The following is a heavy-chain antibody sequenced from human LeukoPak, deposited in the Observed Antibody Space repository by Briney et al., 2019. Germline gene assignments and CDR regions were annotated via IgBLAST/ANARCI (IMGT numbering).Heavy chain of an antibody. V-gene: IGHV4-39*07. CDR2: IHSGESP. CDR3: ARGGGVRFGSGWRPGAWFDP. D-gene: IGHD6-19*01. CDR1: GVSISSSNSF. Sequence: SETLSLTCTVSGVSISSSNSFWGWIRQPPGKGLEWIGIIHSGESPYYSPSLESRITISIDTSMNQFSLKLNSVTAADTAVYYCARGGGVRFGSGWRPGAWFDPWGQGTLVIVSS. J-gene: IGHJ5*02.